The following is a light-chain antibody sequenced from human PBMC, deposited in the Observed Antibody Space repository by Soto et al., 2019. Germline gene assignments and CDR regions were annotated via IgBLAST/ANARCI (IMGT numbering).Light chain of an antibody. Sequence: IVLTQPPGTLSLSPGDRATLSCRASPSMSNSNLAWYQHKPGQAPRLLIYCASNRATGIPDRFSGSGSGTDFILTISSLQPEDFAVYFCQQRSSSPRTFGGGTKVEIK. V-gene: IGKV3-20*01. CDR1: PSMSNSN. CDR3: QQRSSSPRT. J-gene: IGKJ4*02. CDR2: CAS.